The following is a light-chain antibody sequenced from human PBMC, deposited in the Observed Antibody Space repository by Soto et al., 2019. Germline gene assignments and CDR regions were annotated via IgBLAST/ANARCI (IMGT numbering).Light chain of an antibody. CDR2: DVS. V-gene: IGLV2-14*01. CDR3: SSYTSSSSLGVV. Sequence: QSVLTQPASVSVSPGQSITISCTGTSSDVGGYNYVSWYQQHPGKAPKLMIYDVSNRPSGVSNRFSGSKSGNTASLTISGLQAEDEADYYCSSYTSSSSLGVVFGGGTKLTVL. J-gene: IGLJ2*01. CDR1: SSDVGGYNY.